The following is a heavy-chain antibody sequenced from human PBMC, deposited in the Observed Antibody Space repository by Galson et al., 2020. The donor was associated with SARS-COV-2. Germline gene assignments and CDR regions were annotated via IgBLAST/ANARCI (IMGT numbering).Heavy chain of an antibody. CDR1: GFTFSSYE. CDR3: ARERPAGGWYSSSWDPSYYYYYGMDV. J-gene: IGHJ6*02. CDR2: ISSSGSTI. D-gene: IGHD6-13*01. Sequence: GGSLRLSCAASGFTFSSYEMNWVRQAPGKGLEWVSYISSSGSTIYYADSVKGRFTISRDNAKNSLYLQMNSLRAEDTAVYYCARERPAGGWYSSSWDPSYYYYYGMDVWGQGTTVTVSS. V-gene: IGHV3-48*03.